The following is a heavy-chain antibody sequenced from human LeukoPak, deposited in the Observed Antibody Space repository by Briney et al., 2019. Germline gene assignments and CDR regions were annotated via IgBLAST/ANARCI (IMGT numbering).Heavy chain of an antibody. CDR2: INPNTGGT. Sequence: ASVKVSCQASGYTFTGYYMHWVRQAPGQGLEWMGRINPNTGGTNYAQNFQGRVTMTRDTSISTAYMELSRLRSDDTAVYYCARAYTGIVGATFAFDIWGQGTMVTVSS. J-gene: IGHJ3*02. CDR1: GYTFTGYY. D-gene: IGHD1-26*01. CDR3: ARAYTGIVGATFAFDI. V-gene: IGHV1-2*02.